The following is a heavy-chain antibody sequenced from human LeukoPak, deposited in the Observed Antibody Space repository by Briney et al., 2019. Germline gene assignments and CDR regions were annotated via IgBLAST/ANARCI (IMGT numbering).Heavy chain of an antibody. V-gene: IGHV3-7*01. Sequence: QPGGSLRLSCAASGFTFSSYWMSWVRQAPGKGLEWVANIKQDGSEKYYVDSVKGRFTISRDNAKNSLYLQMNSLRAEDTAVYYCARASDSSGYRYFDYWGQGTLVTVSS. CDR3: ARASDSSGYRYFDY. D-gene: IGHD3-22*01. CDR2: IKQDGSEK. CDR1: GFTFSSYW. J-gene: IGHJ4*02.